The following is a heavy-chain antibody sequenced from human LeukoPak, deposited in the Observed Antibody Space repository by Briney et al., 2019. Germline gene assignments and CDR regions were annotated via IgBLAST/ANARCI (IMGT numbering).Heavy chain of an antibody. CDR1: GFTVSSNY. CDR3: AKVDGSWLHDAFDI. Sequence: GGSLRLSCAASGFTVSSNYMSWVRQAPGKGLEWVSAISGSGGSTYYADSVTGRFTISRDNSKNTLYLQMNSLRAEDTAVYYCAKVDGSWLHDAFDIWGQGTMVTVSS. V-gene: IGHV3-23*01. CDR2: ISGSGGST. D-gene: IGHD6-19*01. J-gene: IGHJ3*02.